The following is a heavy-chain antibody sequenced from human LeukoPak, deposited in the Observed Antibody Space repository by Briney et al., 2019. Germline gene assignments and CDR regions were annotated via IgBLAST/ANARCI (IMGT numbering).Heavy chain of an antibody. CDR3: GGGGGGGGGF. CDR1: GDSISSYY. V-gene: IGHV4-59*08. Sequence: PSETLSLTCSVSGDSISSYYWSWIRQPPGKGLEWIGYLYYSGSTDYNPSLKSRVTISIDTSKSQFSLQLNSVTTADTAVYYCGGGGGGGGGFWGQGTLVTVSS. J-gene: IGHJ4*02. D-gene: IGHD3-10*01. CDR2: LYYSGST.